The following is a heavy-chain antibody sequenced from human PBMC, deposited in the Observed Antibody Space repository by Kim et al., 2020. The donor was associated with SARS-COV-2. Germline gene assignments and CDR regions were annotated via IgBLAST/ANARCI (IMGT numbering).Heavy chain of an antibody. D-gene: IGHD1-20*01. CDR3: ARLRYHWNGWSPTYYY. CDR1: GGSISSSSYY. V-gene: IGHV4-39*01. CDR2: VYYIGNT. Sequence: SETLSLTCTVSGGSISSSSYYWGWIRQPPGKGLEWIGTVYYIGNTYYNPSLKSRVTISVDTSKNQFSLKLSSVTAADTAVYYCARLRYHWNGWSPTYYY. J-gene: IGHJ6*01.